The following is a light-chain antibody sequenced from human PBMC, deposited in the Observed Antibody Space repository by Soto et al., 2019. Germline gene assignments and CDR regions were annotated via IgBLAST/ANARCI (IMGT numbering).Light chain of an antibody. CDR2: KAS. V-gene: IGKV1-5*03. CDR1: QGVSTW. Sequence: DIQMTQSPSTLSASVGDRVTITCRASQGVSTWLAWYQQKPGKAPKLLIYKASSLESGDPSRFSGSGSGTEFTLTISSLQPDNFASYYCQQYNSYSTFGQGTKVEIK. CDR3: QQYNSYST. J-gene: IGKJ1*01.